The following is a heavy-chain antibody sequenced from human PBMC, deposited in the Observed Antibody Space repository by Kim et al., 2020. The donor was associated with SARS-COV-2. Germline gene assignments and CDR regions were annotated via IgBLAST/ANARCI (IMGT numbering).Heavy chain of an antibody. D-gene: IGHD4-17*01. Sequence: NYAQKVQGRVTMTTDTPTNTAYMELWSLRSDDTAMYYCARGAYGDVSFDYWGQGTLVTVSS. V-gene: IGHV1-18*01. J-gene: IGHJ4*02. CDR3: ARGAYGDVSFDY.